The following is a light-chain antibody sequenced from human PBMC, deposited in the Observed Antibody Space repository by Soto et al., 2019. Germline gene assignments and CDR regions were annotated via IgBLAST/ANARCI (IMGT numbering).Light chain of an antibody. Sequence: EIVFTQSPPALSLSPGEGATVSCRASQSVSSHLAWYQQKRGQAPRLLIYDASSRASGIPARFSGRGSGTDFTLTISYLEPEDFAIYYCQQGGNWPLTFGQGTRLEIK. CDR2: DAS. J-gene: IGKJ5*01. V-gene: IGKV3-11*01. CDR1: QSVSSH. CDR3: QQGGNWPLT.